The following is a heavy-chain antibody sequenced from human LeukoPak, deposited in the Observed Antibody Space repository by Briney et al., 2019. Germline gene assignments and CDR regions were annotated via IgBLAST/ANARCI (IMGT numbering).Heavy chain of an antibody. Sequence: PSETLSLTCTVSGGSISTYYWSWIRRPPGKGLEWIAYVHASGPTNYNPSLKSRITISVDTSKNQFSLKLSSVTAADTAVYYCARHDAGIAARPFDNWGQGTLVTVSS. D-gene: IGHD6-6*01. J-gene: IGHJ4*02. CDR2: VHASGPT. CDR3: ARHDAGIAARPFDN. V-gene: IGHV4-4*09. CDR1: GGSISTYY.